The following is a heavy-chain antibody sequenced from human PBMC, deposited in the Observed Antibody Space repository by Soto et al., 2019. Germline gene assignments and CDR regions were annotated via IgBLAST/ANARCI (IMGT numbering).Heavy chain of an antibody. J-gene: IGHJ6*02. CDR2: ISADSGNT. Sequence: ASVKVSCKTSGYTFTSYGITWVRQAPGQGLEWMGWISADSGNTNYAQKFQGRVTITADESASTAYMELSSLRSEDTAVYYCARDRPLYSSSSGYYYYGMDVWGQGTTVTVSS. CDR3: ARDRPLYSSSSGYYYYGMDV. D-gene: IGHD6-6*01. V-gene: IGHV1-18*04. CDR1: GYTFTSYG.